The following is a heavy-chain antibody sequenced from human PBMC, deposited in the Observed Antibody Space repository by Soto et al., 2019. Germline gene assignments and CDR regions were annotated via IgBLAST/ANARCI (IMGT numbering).Heavy chain of an antibody. V-gene: IGHV1-3*01. D-gene: IGHD6-13*01. CDR2: INAANGDT. CDR3: VRRHVSATGIDWFDP. J-gene: IGHJ5*02. Sequence: ASVKVSCKASGYTFTSYGIHWVRQAPGQRLEWMGWINAANGDTTYSPKFQGRVTITRDTSASTAYMELSSLRSEDTAVYYCVRRHVSATGIDWFDPWGQGTLVTVSS. CDR1: GYTFTSYG.